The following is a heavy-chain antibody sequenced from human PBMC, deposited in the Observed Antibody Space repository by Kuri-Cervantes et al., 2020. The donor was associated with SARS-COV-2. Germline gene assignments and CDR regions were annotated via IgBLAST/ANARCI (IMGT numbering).Heavy chain of an antibody. CDR3: AKDVGYCSSTSCPDYYYGMDV. D-gene: IGHD2-2*01. CDR2: IKSKTDGGTT. V-gene: IGHV3-15*07. J-gene: IGHJ6*02. Sequence: GGSLRLSCAASGFTFSNAWMNWVRQAPGKGLEWVGRIKSKTDGGTTDYAAPVKGRFTISRDDSKNTLYLQMNSLRAEDTALYYCAKDVGYCSSTSCPDYYYGMDVWGQGTTVTVSS. CDR1: GFTFSNAW.